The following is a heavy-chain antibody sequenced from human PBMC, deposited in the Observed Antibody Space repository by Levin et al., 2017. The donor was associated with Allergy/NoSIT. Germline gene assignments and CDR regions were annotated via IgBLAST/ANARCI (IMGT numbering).Heavy chain of an antibody. CDR2: IRSKANSYAT. V-gene: IGHV3-73*01. J-gene: IGHJ6*03. CDR3: TSGDYGDYDYYYYMDV. D-gene: IGHD4-17*01. CDR1: GFTFSGSA. Sequence: GGSLRLSCAASGFTFSGSAMHWVRQASGKGLEWVGRIRSKANSYATAYAASVKGRFTISRDDSKNTAYLQMNSRKTEDTAVYYCTSGDYGDYDYYYYMDVWGKGTTVTVSS.